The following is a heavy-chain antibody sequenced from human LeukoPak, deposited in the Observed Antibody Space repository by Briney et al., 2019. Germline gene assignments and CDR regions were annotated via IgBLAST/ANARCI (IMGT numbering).Heavy chain of an antibody. Sequence: GGSLRLSCAASGFTFSSYWMSWVRQAPGKGLEWVANIKQDGSEKYYVDSVKGRFTISRDNAKNSLYLQMNSLRAEDTAVYYCARDEGSSGWYGQNWFDPWGQGTLVTVSS. CDR2: IKQDGSEK. J-gene: IGHJ5*02. CDR1: GFTFSSYW. V-gene: IGHV3-7*01. CDR3: ARDEGSSGWYGQNWFDP. D-gene: IGHD6-19*01.